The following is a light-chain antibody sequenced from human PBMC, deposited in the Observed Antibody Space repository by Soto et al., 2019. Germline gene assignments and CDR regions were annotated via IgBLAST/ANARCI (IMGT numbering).Light chain of an antibody. J-gene: IGLJ1*01. Sequence: QSVLTPPPSASGSPGQSVTISCTGTRSDVGGYNFVSWYQQHPGKSPKLLINEVTQRPSGVPDLASPSKSGTTASLTVSGLQAEDEADYYGSSSAGSTMGVFGTGTKVTV. CDR2: EVT. V-gene: IGLV2-8*01. CDR3: SSSAGSTMGV. CDR1: RSDVGGYNF.